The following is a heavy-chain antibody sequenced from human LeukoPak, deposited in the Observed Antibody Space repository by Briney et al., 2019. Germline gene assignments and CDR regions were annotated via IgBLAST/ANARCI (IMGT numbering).Heavy chain of an antibody. Sequence: GGSLRLSCAASGFTFSSYAMTWVRQAPGKGLEWVSSIYGSSDTTTYADSVKGRFTISRDNSKNTLYLQMNSLRDEDTAVYYCARGGVEMATIMVYFDYWGQGTLVTVSS. V-gene: IGHV3-23*01. D-gene: IGHD5-24*01. CDR2: IYGSSDTT. CDR3: ARGGVEMATIMVYFDY. CDR1: GFTFSSYA. J-gene: IGHJ4*02.